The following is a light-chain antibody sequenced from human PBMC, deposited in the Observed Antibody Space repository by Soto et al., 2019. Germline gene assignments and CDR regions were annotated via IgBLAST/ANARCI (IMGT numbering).Light chain of an antibody. Sequence: QSVLTQPASVSGSPGQSITISCTGTSSDVGSYYLVSWYQYHPGKAPKLIVYEGGRRPSGVSDRFSGSKSGDTASLTISWLQADDESDYYCCSYAGSSPAVVFGGGTKLTVL. J-gene: IGLJ2*01. CDR3: CSYAGSSPAVV. V-gene: IGLV2-23*01. CDR1: SSDVGSYYL. CDR2: EGG.